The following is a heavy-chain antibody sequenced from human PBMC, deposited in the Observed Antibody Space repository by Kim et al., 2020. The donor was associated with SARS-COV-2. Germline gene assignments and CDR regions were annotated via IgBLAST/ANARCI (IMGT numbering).Heavy chain of an antibody. D-gene: IGHD3-22*01. CDR2: IYPGDSDT. J-gene: IGHJ3*02. CDR3: ARPDYDSSGYYSSPGAFDI. CDR1: GYSFTSYW. Sequence: GESLKISCKGSGYSFTSYWIGWVRQMPGKGLEWMGIIYPGDSDTRYSPSFQGQVTISADKSISTAYLQWSSLKASDTAMYYCARPDYDSSGYYSSPGAFDIWGQGTMVTVSS. V-gene: IGHV5-51*01.